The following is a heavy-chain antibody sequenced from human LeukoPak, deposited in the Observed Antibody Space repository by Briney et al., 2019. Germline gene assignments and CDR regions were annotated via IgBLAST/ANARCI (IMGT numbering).Heavy chain of an antibody. CDR2: IYYSGST. CDR1: GGSVSSGSYY. V-gene: IGHV4-61*01. Sequence: ASETLSLTCTVSGGSVSSGSYYWRWIRQPPGKGLEWIGYIYYSGSTNYNPSLKSRVTISVDTSKNQFSLKLSSVTAADTAVYYCAGAVGSGWYKFDPWGQGTLVTVSS. D-gene: IGHD6-19*01. CDR3: AGAVGSGWYKFDP. J-gene: IGHJ5*02.